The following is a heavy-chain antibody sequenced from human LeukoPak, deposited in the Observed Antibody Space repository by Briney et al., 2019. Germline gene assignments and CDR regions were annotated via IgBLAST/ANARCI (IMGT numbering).Heavy chain of an antibody. CDR2: IRSSRDYI. D-gene: IGHD2/OR15-2a*01. V-gene: IGHV3-21*01. J-gene: IGHJ5*02. Sequence: PGGSLTLSCAASGFTFSSYNMNWVRQAQGKGLEWVSSIRSSRDYIYYADSVKGRFTISRDKARNSLSLQMKSLRAEDTAVYYCARGKTSQNIVTRKTYNWFDPWGQGTLVTVSS. CDR3: ARGKTSQNIVTRKTYNWFDP. CDR1: GFTFSSYN.